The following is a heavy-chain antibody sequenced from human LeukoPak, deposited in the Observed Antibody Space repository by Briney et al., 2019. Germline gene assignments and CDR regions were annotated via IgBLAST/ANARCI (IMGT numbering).Heavy chain of an antibody. CDR1: GGTFSRYS. Sequence: SVTLSCMACGGTFSRYSISWVRHAPGHGLEWVGGVIPIFDTANYAQKFQGRVTITADECASTAYMELSRLRSEDTAVYYCARDWGYYYESSGGSGYFDYWGQGTLVTVSS. V-gene: IGHV1-69*13. CDR2: VIPIFDTA. CDR3: ARDWGYYYESSGGSGYFDY. D-gene: IGHD3-22*01. J-gene: IGHJ4*02.